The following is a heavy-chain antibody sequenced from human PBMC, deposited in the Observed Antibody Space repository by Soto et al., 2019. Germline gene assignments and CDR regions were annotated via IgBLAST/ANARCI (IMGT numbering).Heavy chain of an antibody. Sequence: EVQLVESGGGLVQPGGSLRLSCAVSGFTFSSFWMHWVRQAPGEGLVWVSRINTDGISTSYADSVKGRFTISRDNDKNTLYLQMNSLRVEDTAMYYCAKRGVDTFGLSYWGQGTLVTVSS. J-gene: IGHJ4*02. CDR3: AKRGVDTFGLSY. V-gene: IGHV3-74*01. CDR2: INTDGIST. CDR1: GFTFSSFW. D-gene: IGHD3-10*01.